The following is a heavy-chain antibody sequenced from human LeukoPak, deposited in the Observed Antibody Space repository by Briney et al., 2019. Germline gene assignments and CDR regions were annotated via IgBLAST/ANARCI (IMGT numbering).Heavy chain of an antibody. CDR1: GYTFTSYY. CDR3: ARDLPLGGEWLSQLDAFDI. CDR2: INPSGGST. V-gene: IGHV1-46*01. Sequence: GASVKVSCKASGYTFTSYYMHWVRQAPGQGLEWMGIINPSGGSTSYAQKFQGRVTMTTDTSTSTAYMELRSLRSDDTAVYYCARDLPLGGEWLSQLDAFDIWGQGTMVTVSS. J-gene: IGHJ3*02. D-gene: IGHD3-3*01.